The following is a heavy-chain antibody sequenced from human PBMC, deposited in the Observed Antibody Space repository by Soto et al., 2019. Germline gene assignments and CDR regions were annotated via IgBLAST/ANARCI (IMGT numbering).Heavy chain of an antibody. CDR1: GASVSSGGSY. J-gene: IGHJ4*02. CDR2: ISYSGNT. CDR3: ARGVRSSDY. V-gene: IGHV4-61*08. Sequence: QVQLQESGPGLVKPSETLSLTCTVSGASVSSGGSYWSWIRQPPGKGLEWIGYISYSGNTNCNPSPKSRVTISLDTSKNQFSLTVSSVNAADTAVYYCARGVRSSDYWGQGTLVTVSS. D-gene: IGHD6-6*01.